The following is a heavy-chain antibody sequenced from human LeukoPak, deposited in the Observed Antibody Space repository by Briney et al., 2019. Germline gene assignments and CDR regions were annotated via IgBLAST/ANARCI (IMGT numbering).Heavy chain of an antibody. V-gene: IGHV3-23*01. CDR1: GFTFSTYA. CDR2: ISDSGGST. CDR3: AKSRYDLWSGGDY. J-gene: IGHJ4*02. D-gene: IGHD3-3*01. Sequence: GGSLRLSCAASGFTFSTYAMSWVRQAPGKGLDWVSTISDSGGSTYYADSVKGRFTISRDNSKNTLYLQMNSLRVEDTAIYYCAKSRYDLWSGGDYWGQGTLVTVSS.